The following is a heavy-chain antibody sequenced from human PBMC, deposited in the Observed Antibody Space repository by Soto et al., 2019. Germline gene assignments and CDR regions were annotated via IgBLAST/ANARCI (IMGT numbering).Heavy chain of an antibody. V-gene: IGHV3-33*01. D-gene: IGHD6-13*01. Sequence: QVQLVESGGGVVQPGRSLRLSCAASGFTFSSYGMHWVRQAPGKGLEWVVVIWYDGSNKYYADSVKGRFTISRDNSKNTLYLQMNSLRAEDTAVYYCAREAAAGNTPDYWGQGTLVTVSS. J-gene: IGHJ4*02. CDR3: AREAAAGNTPDY. CDR1: GFTFSSYG. CDR2: IWYDGSNK.